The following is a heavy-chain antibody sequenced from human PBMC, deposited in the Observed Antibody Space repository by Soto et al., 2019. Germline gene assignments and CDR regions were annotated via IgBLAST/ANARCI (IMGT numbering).Heavy chain of an antibody. D-gene: IGHD3-22*01. CDR1: CDTFTSYG. Sequence: GSVKVSCNASCDTFTSYGISLVRQAPGQGLEWMGWISAYNGNTNYAQKLQGRATMTTDTSTSTAYMELRSLRSDDTAVYYCASDLFCDSSGYYSGSGDYWGQGTLVAVSS. CDR2: ISAYNGNT. V-gene: IGHV1-18*01. CDR3: ASDLFCDSSGYYSGSGDY. J-gene: IGHJ4*02.